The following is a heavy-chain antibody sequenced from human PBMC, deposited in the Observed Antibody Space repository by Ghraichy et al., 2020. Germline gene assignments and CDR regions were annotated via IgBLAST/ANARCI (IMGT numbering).Heavy chain of an antibody. D-gene: IGHD3-3*01. J-gene: IGHJ4*02. V-gene: IGHV2-5*01. CDR2: IYWNDDK. CDR1: GFSLSTSGVG. CDR3: ARAQGSHHPDLRFLEWLLFN. Sequence: SGPTLVKPTQTLTLTCTFSGFSLSTSGVGVGWIRQPPGKALEWLALIYWNDDKRYSPSLKSRLTITKDTSKNQVVLTMTNMDPVDTATYYCARAQGSHHPDLRFLEWLLFNWGQGTLVTVSS.